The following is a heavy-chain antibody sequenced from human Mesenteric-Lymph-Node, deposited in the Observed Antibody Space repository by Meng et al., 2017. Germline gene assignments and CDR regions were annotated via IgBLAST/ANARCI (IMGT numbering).Heavy chain of an antibody. CDR3: AKAEDGTYYYDSSGKGIDY. Sequence: GESLKISCAASGFTFSSYGMHWVRQAPGKGLEWVAVIWYDGSNKYYADSVKGRFTISRDNSKNTLYLQMNSLRAEDTAVYYCAKAEDGTYYYDSSGKGIDYWGQGTLVTVPQ. D-gene: IGHD3-22*01. J-gene: IGHJ4*02. V-gene: IGHV3-30*02. CDR2: IWYDGSNK. CDR1: GFTFSSYG.